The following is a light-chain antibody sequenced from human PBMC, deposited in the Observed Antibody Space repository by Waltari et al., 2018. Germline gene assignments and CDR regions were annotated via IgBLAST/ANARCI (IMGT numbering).Light chain of an antibody. CDR3: AAWDDSLGAWV. CDR1: GFNIGDNL. J-gene: IGLJ3*02. CDR2: LNN. V-gene: IGLV1-47*01. Sequence: QSVVTQPPSATGTLGQRVTMSCSGSGFNIGDNLVTWVQQLPGSAPKLLIYLNNQRPSGVPDLFSGSKSGTSASLAISGLQSEDEADYYCAAWDDSLGAWVFGGGTKLTVL.